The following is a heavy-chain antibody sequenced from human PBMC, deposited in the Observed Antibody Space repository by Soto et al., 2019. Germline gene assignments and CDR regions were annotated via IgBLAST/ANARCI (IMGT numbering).Heavy chain of an antibody. CDR1: GFTFSSYA. J-gene: IGHJ6*02. V-gene: IGHV3-30-3*01. CDR2: ISYDGSNK. Sequence: GSLRLSCAASGFTFSSYAMHWVRQAPGKGLEWVAVISYDGSNKYYADSVKGRFTISRDNSKNTLYLQMNSLRAEDTAVYYCARGQYSSGWYTYYYYYGMDVWGQGTTVTVSS. CDR3: ARGQYSSGWYTYYYYYGMDV. D-gene: IGHD6-19*01.